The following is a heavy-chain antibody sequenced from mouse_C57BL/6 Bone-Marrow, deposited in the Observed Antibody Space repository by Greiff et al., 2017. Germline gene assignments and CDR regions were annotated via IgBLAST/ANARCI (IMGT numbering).Heavy chain of an antibody. CDR3: VYDYDGYAMDY. J-gene: IGHJ4*01. V-gene: IGHV1-64*01. Sequence: QVQLQQPGAELVKPGASVKLSCKASGYTFTSYWMHWVKQRPGQGLEWIGMIPPNSGSTNYNEKFKSKATLTVDKSSSTAYMQLSSLTSEDSAVYYCVYDYDGYAMDYWGQGTSVTVSS. CDR2: IPPNSGST. CDR1: GYTFTSYW. D-gene: IGHD2-4*01.